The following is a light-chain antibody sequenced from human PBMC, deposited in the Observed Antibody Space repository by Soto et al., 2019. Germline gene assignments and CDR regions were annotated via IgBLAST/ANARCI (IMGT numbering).Light chain of an antibody. CDR3: SSYTSSSSYV. J-gene: IGLJ1*01. CDR2: EVT. Sequence: SVVRRLATACRSPGESYPFTKTGTSSDVGAYEYVSWYQHQPGKAPKLIIYEVTNRTSGIPNRFSGSKSGNTASLTISGLQAEDEADYYCSSYTSSSSYVFGTGTKVTVL. V-gene: IGLV2-14*01. CDR1: SSDVGAYEY.